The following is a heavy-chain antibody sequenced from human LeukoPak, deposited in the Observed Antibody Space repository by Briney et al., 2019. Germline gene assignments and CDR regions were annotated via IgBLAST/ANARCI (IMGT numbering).Heavy chain of an antibody. CDR1: GYTFTSYG. V-gene: IGHV1-18*01. CDR2: ISAYNGNT. D-gene: IGHD3-22*01. J-gene: IGHJ4*02. CDR3: ARALDSSGYYGYIDY. Sequence: ASVKVSCKASGYTFTSYGISWVRQAPGQGLEWMGWISAYNGNTNYAQKFQGRVTITADESTSTAYMELSSLRSEDTAVYYCARALDSSGYYGYIDYWGQGTLVTVSS.